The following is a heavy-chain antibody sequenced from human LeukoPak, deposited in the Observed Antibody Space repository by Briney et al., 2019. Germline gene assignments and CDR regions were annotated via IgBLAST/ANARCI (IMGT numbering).Heavy chain of an antibody. Sequence: PSETLSLTCAVYGGSFSGYYWSWIRQPPGKGLEWIGEINHSGSTNYNPSLKSRVTISVDTSKNQFSLKLSTVTAADTAVYYCARGRRRVVATQIEYFQHWGQGTLVTVSS. D-gene: IGHD5-12*01. V-gene: IGHV4-34*01. CDR2: INHSGST. CDR3: ARGRRRVVATQIEYFQH. J-gene: IGHJ1*01. CDR1: GGSFSGYY.